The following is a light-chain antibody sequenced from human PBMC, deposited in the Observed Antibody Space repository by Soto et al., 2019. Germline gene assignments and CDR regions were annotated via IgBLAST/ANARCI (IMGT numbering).Light chain of an antibody. V-gene: IGKV3-15*01. CDR1: QSVSSN. Sequence: EIVMTQSPAALSVSPGERATLSCRASQSVSSNLAWYQQKPGQAPRLLIYGASTRATGVPARFSGTGSWTEFTLTISSLQSEDFAVYYCQQYNNWPWTFGQGTKVEI. CDR2: GAS. CDR3: QQYNNWPWT. J-gene: IGKJ1*01.